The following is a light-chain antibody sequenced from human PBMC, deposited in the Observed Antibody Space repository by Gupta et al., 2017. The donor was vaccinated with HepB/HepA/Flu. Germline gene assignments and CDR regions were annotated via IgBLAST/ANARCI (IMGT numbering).Light chain of an antibody. Sequence: QSVLTQPPSASWPPGQRVTLSCSGSSSNIGSNTVNWYQQHPGTAPKLLIYSNNQRPSGCPDRFSGSKSDTSASLAISGLQSEDEADYYCAAWDDSRNGWVFGGGTKLTVL. CDR3: AAWDDSRNGWV. CDR1: SSNIGSNT. V-gene: IGLV1-44*01. J-gene: IGLJ3*02. CDR2: SNN.